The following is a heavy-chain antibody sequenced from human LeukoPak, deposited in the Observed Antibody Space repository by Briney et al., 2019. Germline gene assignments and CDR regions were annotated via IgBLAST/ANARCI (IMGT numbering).Heavy chain of an antibody. CDR2: IIPIFGTA. D-gene: IGHD4-11*01. J-gene: IGHJ6*03. CDR3: STVTTYGYYYYMDV. V-gene: IGHV1-69*05. Sequence: ASVKVSCKASGGTFSSYAISWVRQAPGQGLEWMGGIIPIFGTANYAQKFQGRVTITTDESTSTAYMELSSLRSEDTAAYYCSTVTTYGYYYYMDVWGKGTTVTVSS. CDR1: GGTFSSYA.